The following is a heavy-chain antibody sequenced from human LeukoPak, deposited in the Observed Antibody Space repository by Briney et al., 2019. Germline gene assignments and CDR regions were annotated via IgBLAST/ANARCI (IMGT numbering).Heavy chain of an antibody. V-gene: IGHV3-21*04. J-gene: IGHJ4*02. CDR2: ISSSSSYI. D-gene: IGHD3-22*01. CDR3: AKGAYYYDSSGNYYVSGGPDPYYFDY. CDR1: GFTFSSYS. Sequence: GGSLRLSCAASGFTFSSYSMNWVRQAPGKGLEWVSSISSSSSYIYYADSVKGRFTISRDNAKNSLYLQMNSLRAEDTAVYYCAKGAYYYDSSGNYYVSGGPDPYYFDYWGQGTLVTVSS.